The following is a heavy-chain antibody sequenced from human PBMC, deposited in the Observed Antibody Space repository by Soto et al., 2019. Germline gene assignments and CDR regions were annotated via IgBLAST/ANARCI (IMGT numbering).Heavy chain of an antibody. CDR1: GGSISSGGYY. V-gene: IGHV4-31*03. CDR3: ASGTEVSPSWDV. CDR2: LDYSGST. J-gene: IGHJ6*02. Sequence: QVQLQESGPGLVKPSQTLSLTCTVSGGSISSGGYYWSWIRQHPGKGLEWIGYLDYSGSTYYNPSLKSRVTISVDTSKNQFSLKLSSVTAADTAVYYCASGTEVSPSWDVWGQGTTVTVSS. D-gene: IGHD1-26*01.